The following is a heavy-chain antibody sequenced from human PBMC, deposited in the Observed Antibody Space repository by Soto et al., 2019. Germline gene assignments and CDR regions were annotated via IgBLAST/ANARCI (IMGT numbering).Heavy chain of an antibody. CDR3: ARARWYDAFDV. D-gene: IGHD2-15*01. J-gene: IGHJ3*01. CDR2: IFHGGNT. CDR1: GFFISSGNY. V-gene: IGHV4-38-2*01. Sequence: SETLSLTCAVSGFFISSGNYWGWIRKPPGKGLEWIGSIFHGGNTYYNPSLKSRVTTSVDMSKNQFSLKLNSVTAADTAVYYCARARWYDAFDVWGQGTVVTVSS.